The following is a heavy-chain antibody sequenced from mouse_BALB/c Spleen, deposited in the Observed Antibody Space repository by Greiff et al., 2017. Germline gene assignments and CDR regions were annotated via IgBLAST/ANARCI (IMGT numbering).Heavy chain of an antibody. J-gene: IGHJ4*01. CDR2: IYPGNSDT. CDR1: GYSFTSYW. D-gene: IGHD2-3*01. V-gene: IGHV1-5*01. CDR3: TRSRGYDGYGDYYAMDY. Sequence: EVQLQQSGTVLARPGASVKMSCKASGYSFTSYWMHWVKQRPGQGLEWIGAIYPGNSDTSYNQKFKGKAKLTAVTSASTAYMELSSLTNEDSAVYYCTRSRGYDGYGDYYAMDYWGQGTSVTVSS.